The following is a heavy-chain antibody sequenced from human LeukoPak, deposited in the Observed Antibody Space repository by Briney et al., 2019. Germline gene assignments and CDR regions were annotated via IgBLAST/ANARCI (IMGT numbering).Heavy chain of an antibody. Sequence: GGSLRLSCAASGLRVSDYYMSWVRQAPGKGLEWVSVVYSGPGGSTYYAEPVKGRFSISRDNVNNALYLQMDNLRVEDTGVYYCARDRGYTRTNTDGYPVFDLWGQGTLVTVSS. V-gene: IGHV3-69-1*01. CDR2: SGPGGST. D-gene: IGHD5-24*01. CDR1: GLRVSDYY. CDR3: ARDRGYTRTNTDGYPVFDL. J-gene: IGHJ4*03.